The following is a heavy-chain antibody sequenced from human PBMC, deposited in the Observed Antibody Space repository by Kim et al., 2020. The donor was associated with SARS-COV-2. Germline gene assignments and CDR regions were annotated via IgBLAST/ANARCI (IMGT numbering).Heavy chain of an antibody. V-gene: IGHV1-2*06. CDR1: GYTFTGYY. Sequence: ASVKVSCKASGYTFTGYYMHWVRQAPGQGLEWMGRINPNSGVTNYAQKFQGRVTMTRDTSISTAYMELSRLRSDDTAVYYCARETQITMLVVVTPAGLDVWGQGTTVTVSS. D-gene: IGHD3-22*01. CDR2: INPNSGVT. J-gene: IGHJ6*02. CDR3: ARETQITMLVVVTPAGLDV.